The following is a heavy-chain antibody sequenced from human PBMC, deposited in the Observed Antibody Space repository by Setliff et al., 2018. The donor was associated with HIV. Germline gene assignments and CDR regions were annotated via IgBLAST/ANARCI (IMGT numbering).Heavy chain of an antibody. V-gene: IGHV3-74*01. J-gene: IGHJ4*02. CDR2: IDADGGST. D-gene: IGHD3-9*01. CDR3: ARRILTGYFISDY. CDR1: GFAFNTSHW. Sequence: ETLRLSCAASGFAFNTSHWMHWVRQVPGKGLMWVSHIDADGGSTSYADSVKGRFTISRDNAKNSLYLQMNSLRAEDTAVYYCARRILTGYFISDYWGQGTLVTVSS.